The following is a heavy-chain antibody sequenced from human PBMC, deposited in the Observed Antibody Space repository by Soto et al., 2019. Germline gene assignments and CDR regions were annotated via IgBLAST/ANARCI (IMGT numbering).Heavy chain of an antibody. J-gene: IGHJ6*02. CDR3: ARDPSTPYYGMDF. CDR2: IYYSGRT. Sequence: QVQLQESGPGLVKPSQTLSLTCTVSGGSISSGGYYWSWIRQHPGKVLEWIGYIYYSGRTYYNPSLQSRVTISVDTSKNQFSLKLSSVTAADTAVYYCARDPSTPYYGMDFWGQGTTVTVSS. CDR1: GGSISSGGYY. V-gene: IGHV4-31*03.